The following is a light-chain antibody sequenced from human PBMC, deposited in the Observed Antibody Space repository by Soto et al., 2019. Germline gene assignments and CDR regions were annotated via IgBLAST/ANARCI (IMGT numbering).Light chain of an antibody. J-gene: IGKJ4*01. V-gene: IGKV3-15*01. Sequence: EIVLTQSPVTLSLSPGERATLSCRASQSVSSSYLAWYQQKPGQAPRLLIYDASTRATGVTARFSGSGSGTEFTLTISGLQSDDFAVYYCQHYLTWPLTFGGGTKV. CDR2: DAS. CDR3: QHYLTWPLT. CDR1: QSVSSSY.